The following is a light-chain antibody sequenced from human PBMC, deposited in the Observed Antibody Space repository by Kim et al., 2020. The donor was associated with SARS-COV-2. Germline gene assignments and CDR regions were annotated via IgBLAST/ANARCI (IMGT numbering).Light chain of an antibody. CDR2: KTS. CDR1: QSISTW. V-gene: IGKV1-5*03. Sequence: DIQMTQSPSTLSPSVGDRVTITCRASQSISTWLSWYQQKPGKAPKLLIYKTSSLQSGVPSRFSGSGSGTEFTLTVSSLQPDDLATYYCQQYNSYPWTFGQGTKVDIK. J-gene: IGKJ1*01. CDR3: QQYNSYPWT.